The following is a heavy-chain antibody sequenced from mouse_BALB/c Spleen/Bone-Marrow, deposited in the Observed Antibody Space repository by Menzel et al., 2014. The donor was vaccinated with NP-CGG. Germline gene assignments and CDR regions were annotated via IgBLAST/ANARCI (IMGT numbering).Heavy chain of an antibody. Sequence: EVHLVESGGGLVQPGGSRKLSCAASGFTFSSFGMHWVRQAPEKGLERVAYISSGSSTIYYAGTVMGRFTISRDNPKNTLFLQMTSLRSEDTAMYYCARSGSSSGYFDYWGQGTTLTVSS. V-gene: IGHV5-17*02. D-gene: IGHD1-1*01. J-gene: IGHJ2*01. CDR1: GFTFSSFG. CDR3: ARSGSSSGYFDY. CDR2: ISSGSSTI.